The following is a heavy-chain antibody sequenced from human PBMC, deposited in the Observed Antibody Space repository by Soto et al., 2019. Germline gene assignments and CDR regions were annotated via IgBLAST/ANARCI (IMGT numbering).Heavy chain of an antibody. V-gene: IGHV3-23*01. CDR2: ISYDGGGT. D-gene: IGHD5-12*01. CDR3: AVLDESGFSGH. Sequence: GGSLRLSCAASGFTFSNYAMTWVRQAPGRGLEWVSSISYDGGGTYYVGSVKGRFTVSRDNSKNTLYLQMNSLRVEDTALYYCAVLDESGFSGHWGPGTLVTVSS. J-gene: IGHJ4*02. CDR1: GFTFSNYA.